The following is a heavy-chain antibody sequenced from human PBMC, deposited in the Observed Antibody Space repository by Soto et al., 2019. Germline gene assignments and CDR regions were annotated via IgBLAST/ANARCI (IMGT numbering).Heavy chain of an antibody. V-gene: IGHV2-5*02. J-gene: IGHJ4*02. D-gene: IGHD4-17*01. Sequence: QITFKESGPPLVKPKQTLALTCTFSGFSVTSDGVGVGWIRQPPGKALEWLAVIFWDDDKRYSPSLESRLSIARDTSKDQVFLTMTNMESVDTATYYCALLNDGDYTFWGQGTRVTVSS. CDR1: GFSVTSDGVG. CDR2: IFWDDDK. CDR3: ALLNDGDYTF.